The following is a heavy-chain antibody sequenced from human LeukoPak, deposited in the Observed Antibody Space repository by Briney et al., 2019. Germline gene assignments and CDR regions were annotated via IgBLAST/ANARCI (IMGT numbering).Heavy chain of an antibody. D-gene: IGHD6-19*01. J-gene: IGHJ4*02. CDR2: IYHSGNT. Sequence: SGTLSLTCAVSGGSISSNNWWSWVRQPPGRGLEWIGEIYHSGNTKYNPSLKSRVTISVDKSNNLFSLKLTSVTAADTAVYFCASGDSSGWSYEHDYWGQGTQVTVSS. CDR1: GGSISSNNW. CDR3: ASGDSSGWSYEHDY. V-gene: IGHV4-4*02.